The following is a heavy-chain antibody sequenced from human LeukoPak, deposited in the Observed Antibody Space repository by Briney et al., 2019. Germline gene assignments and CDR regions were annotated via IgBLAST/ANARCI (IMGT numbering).Heavy chain of an antibody. CDR1: GLTFSNYG. J-gene: IGHJ4*02. CDR2: VRYDGSDK. V-gene: IGHV3-30*02. CDR3: AKDRGYFDY. Sequence: GGSLRPSCAASGLTFSNYGMHWVRQAPGKGLEWVAFVRYDGSDKYYADSVKGRFTISRDNSENTLFLQMNSLRAEDTAVYYCAKDRGYFDYWGQGTLVTDSS.